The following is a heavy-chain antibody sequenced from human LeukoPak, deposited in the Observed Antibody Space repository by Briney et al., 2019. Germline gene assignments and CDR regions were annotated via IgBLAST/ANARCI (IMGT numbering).Heavy chain of an antibody. CDR3: ARYLTVTRSDS. J-gene: IGHJ4*02. V-gene: IGHV4-59*01. CDR2: IYYSGST. CDR1: GDSISSYY. D-gene: IGHD4-11*01. Sequence: SETLSLTCTVSGDSISSYYWSWIRQPPGKGLEWIGYIYYSGSTNYNPSLKSRVTISLDTSKNQFSLQLSSVTAADTAVYYCARYLTVTRSDSWGQGTLVTVSS.